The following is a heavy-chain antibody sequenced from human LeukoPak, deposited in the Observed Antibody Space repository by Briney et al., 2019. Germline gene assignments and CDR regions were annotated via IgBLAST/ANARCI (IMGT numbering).Heavy chain of an antibody. D-gene: IGHD1-26*01. V-gene: IGHV3-43D*03. CDR2: ITWDGGRA. J-gene: IGHJ4*02. Sequence: GGSLRLSCAASGFTFGDYAMHWVRQAPGKGLEWVSLITWDGGRAYYADSVKGRFTTSRDNSKKSLYLEMNSLRAEDTALYYCVKDMVGANTGYYFDYWGQGTLVTVSS. CDR3: VKDMVGANTGYYFDY. CDR1: GFTFGDYA.